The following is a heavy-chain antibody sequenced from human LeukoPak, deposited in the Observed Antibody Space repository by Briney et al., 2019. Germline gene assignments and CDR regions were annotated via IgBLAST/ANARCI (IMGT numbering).Heavy chain of an antibody. D-gene: IGHD1-26*01. V-gene: IGHV3-21*01. Sequence: GGSLRLSCAASGFTFSNYRMNWVRQAPGKGLEWVSCISSSSTYIYSADSVKGRFTTSRDNAENSLYLQMNSLRAEDTAVYYCARDLSGSYLGTFDMWGQGTMVAVSS. J-gene: IGHJ3*02. CDR3: ARDLSGSYLGTFDM. CDR2: ISSSSTYI. CDR1: GFTFSNYR.